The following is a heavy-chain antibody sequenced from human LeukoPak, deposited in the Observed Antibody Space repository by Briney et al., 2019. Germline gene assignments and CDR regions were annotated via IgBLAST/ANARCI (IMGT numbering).Heavy chain of an antibody. V-gene: IGHV3-30*04. Sequence: SGVSLTLSCAPSVFTFSIYAMHWVRQAPGKGLEWVAVISYDGSNKYSADSVKGRFTISRDNSKNTLYLQMTSLRAEDTAVYYCARGSGRSDYWGQGTLVTVSS. CDR1: VFTFSIYA. J-gene: IGHJ4*02. CDR2: ISYDGSNK. D-gene: IGHD1-26*01. CDR3: ARGSGRSDY.